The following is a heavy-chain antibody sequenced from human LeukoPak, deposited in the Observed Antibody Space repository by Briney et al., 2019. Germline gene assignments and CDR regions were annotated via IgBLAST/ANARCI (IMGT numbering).Heavy chain of an antibody. Sequence: RGGSLRLSCAASGLAFRAYKVHSVREAPRKRRVWVSRISNDGYTTDYADFVQGRCTASRDNTKNTWSLEMNSLRAEDTAVYYCVVGGSPGYWGQGTLVTVSS. D-gene: IGHD2-15*01. CDR2: ISNDGYTT. CDR3: VVGGSPGY. J-gene: IGHJ4*02. CDR1: GLAFRAYK. V-gene: IGHV3-74*01.